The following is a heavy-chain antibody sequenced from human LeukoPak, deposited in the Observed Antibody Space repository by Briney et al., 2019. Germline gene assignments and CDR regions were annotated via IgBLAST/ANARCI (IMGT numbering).Heavy chain of an antibody. CDR2: INPKSGDA. D-gene: IGHD1-26*01. CDR1: GYTFTGYY. Sequence: ASVKVSCKASGYTFTGYYLHWVRLAPGQGLDWMGWINPKSGDANYAQKFQGRVTMTRDLSISTAYMELNRLSSGDTALYYCAGVQGLRVGVTTRPRAFDIWGQGTMVTVSS. V-gene: IGHV1-2*02. J-gene: IGHJ3*02. CDR3: AGVQGLRVGVTTRPRAFDI.